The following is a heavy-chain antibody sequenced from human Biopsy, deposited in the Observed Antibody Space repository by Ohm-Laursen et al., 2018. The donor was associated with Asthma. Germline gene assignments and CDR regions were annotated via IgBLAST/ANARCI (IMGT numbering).Heavy chain of an antibody. CDR1: GGSISSYY. D-gene: IGHD6-19*01. CDR2: IYYSGST. Sequence: PSQTLSFTCTVSGGSISSYYWSWIRQPPGKGLEWIGYIYYSGSTNYNPSLKSRVTISVDTSKNQFSLKLSSVTAADTAVYYCASGGIAVAGPSHYYYYYGMDVWGQGTTVTVSS. J-gene: IGHJ6*02. V-gene: IGHV4-59*01. CDR3: ASGGIAVAGPSHYYYYYGMDV.